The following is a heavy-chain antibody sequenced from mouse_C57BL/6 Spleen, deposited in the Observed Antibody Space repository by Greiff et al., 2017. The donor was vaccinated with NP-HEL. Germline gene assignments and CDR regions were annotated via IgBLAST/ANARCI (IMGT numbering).Heavy chain of an antibody. Sequence: VKLMESGAELVKPGASVKISCKASGYAFSSYWMNWVKQRPGKGLEWIGQIYPGDGDTNYNGKFKGKATLTADKSSSTAYMQLSSLTSEDSAVYFCAREGTTAPYYFDYWGQGTTLTVSS. CDR2: IYPGDGDT. V-gene: IGHV1-80*01. D-gene: IGHD1-2*01. J-gene: IGHJ2*01. CDR1: GYAFSSYW. CDR3: AREGTTAPYYFDY.